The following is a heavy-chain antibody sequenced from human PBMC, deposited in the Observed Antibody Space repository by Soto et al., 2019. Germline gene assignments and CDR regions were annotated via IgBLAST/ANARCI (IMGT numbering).Heavy chain of an antibody. CDR3: ASDSSALDN. V-gene: IGHV3-48*02. CDR1: GLSFSIYS. J-gene: IGHJ4*02. CDR2: ISSSSSVI. D-gene: IGHD2-15*01. Sequence: GGSLRLSCAASGLSFSIYSMNWVRQAPGKGLEWVSYISSSSSVIHYADSVKGRFTISRDNAKNSVDLQMNSLRDEDTAVYYCASDSSALDNWGQGTLVTVSS.